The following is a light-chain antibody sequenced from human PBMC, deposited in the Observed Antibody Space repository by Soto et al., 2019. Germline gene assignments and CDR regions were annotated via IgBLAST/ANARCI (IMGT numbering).Light chain of an antibody. V-gene: IGKV2-30*01. CDR3: MQGTHLTT. CDR2: KVS. CDR1: QSLVYSDGIAY. Sequence: SLRPLSLPCTLGQPASISCRSNQSLVYSDGIAYFSWFQQRPGRSPRRLIYKVSNRDSGVPDRFSGSRSGTDFTLKISRVEAEDVGVCYWMQGTHLTTFGQGTLLAV. J-gene: IGKJ5*01.